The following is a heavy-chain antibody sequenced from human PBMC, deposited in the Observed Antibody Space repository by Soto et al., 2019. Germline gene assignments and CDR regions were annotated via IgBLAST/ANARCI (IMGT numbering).Heavy chain of an antibody. CDR1: GFSISSSHW. D-gene: IGHD3-10*01. J-gene: IGHJ6*02. Sequence: TLSLTCAVSGFSISSSHWWGWIRQPPGKGLEWIGYIYYNGNTDYNPSLKSRVTMSVDTSKNHFSLKLSSVTAVDTAVYYCARCFYGWGNYPYYYYGMDVWGQGTTVTVSS. CDR3: ARCFYGWGNYPYYYYGMDV. CDR2: IYYNGNT. V-gene: IGHV4-28*02.